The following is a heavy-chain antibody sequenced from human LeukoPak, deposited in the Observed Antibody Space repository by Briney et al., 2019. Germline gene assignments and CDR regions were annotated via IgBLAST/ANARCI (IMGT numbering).Heavy chain of an antibody. V-gene: IGHV1-2*02. J-gene: IGHJ6*02. Sequence: ASVKVSCKASGYTFSAYYTHWVRQAPGQGPEWMGWINPNSGGTNYAQKFQGRVTMTRDTSISTAYMELTRLRSDDTAVYYCAREGQLVGPTPKVHYYGTDFWGQGTTVTVSS. CDR1: GYTFSAYY. CDR2: INPNSGGT. D-gene: IGHD1-26*01. CDR3: AREGQLVGPTPKVHYYGTDF.